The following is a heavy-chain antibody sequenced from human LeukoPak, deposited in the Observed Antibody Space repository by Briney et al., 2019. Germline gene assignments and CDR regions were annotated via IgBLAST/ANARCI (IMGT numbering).Heavy chain of an antibody. D-gene: IGHD3-10*01. Sequence: GGSLRLSCAASGFTFSSYGMHWVRQAPGKGLEWVAVISYDGSNKYYADSVKGRFTISRDNSKNTLYLQMNGLRAEDTAVYYCAKDPGVGEPPRYWGQGTLVTVSS. V-gene: IGHV3-30*18. CDR3: AKDPGVGEPPRY. J-gene: IGHJ4*02. CDR2: ISYDGSNK. CDR1: GFTFSSYG.